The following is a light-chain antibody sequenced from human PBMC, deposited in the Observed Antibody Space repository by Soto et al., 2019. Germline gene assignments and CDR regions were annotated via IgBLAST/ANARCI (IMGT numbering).Light chain of an antibody. CDR1: QSISSY. V-gene: IGKV1-39*01. CDR2: AAS. CDR3: KQSYSTPRT. Sequence: DIQMTQSPSSLSAYLGYSVNITCRSSQSISSYLNWYQQKPGKVPKLLIYAASSLQSGVPSRFSGSGSGTDFTLTISSLQTEDFATYYCKQSYSTPRTLGKGTKVDIK. J-gene: IGKJ1*01.